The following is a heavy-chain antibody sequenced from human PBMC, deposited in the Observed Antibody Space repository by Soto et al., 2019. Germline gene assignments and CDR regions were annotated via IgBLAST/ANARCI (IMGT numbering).Heavy chain of an antibody. J-gene: IGHJ4*02. CDR1: GGSLSGYY. D-gene: IGHD3-10*01. CDR3: ARGLTMVRGVIGY. Sequence: SETLSLTCAVYGGSLSGYYWSWIRQPPGKGLEWIGEINHSGSTNYNPSLKSRVTISVDTSKNQFSLKLSSVTAADTAVYYCARGLTMVRGVIGYWGQGTLVTVSS. V-gene: IGHV4-34*01. CDR2: INHSGST.